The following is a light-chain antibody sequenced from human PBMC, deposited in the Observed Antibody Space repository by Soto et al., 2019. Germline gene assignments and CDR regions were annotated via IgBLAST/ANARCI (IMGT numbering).Light chain of an antibody. CDR2: EVS. CDR1: SSDVGGYNY. V-gene: IGLV2-8*01. J-gene: IGLJ2*01. Sequence: QSALTQPPSASGSPGQSVTISCTGTSSDVGGYNYVSWYQQNPGKAPKLMISEVSKRPSGVPDRFSGSKSGNTASLTVSGLQAEDEAEYYCSSFSGNNKLVCGCATKLTGL. CDR3: SSFSGNNKLV.